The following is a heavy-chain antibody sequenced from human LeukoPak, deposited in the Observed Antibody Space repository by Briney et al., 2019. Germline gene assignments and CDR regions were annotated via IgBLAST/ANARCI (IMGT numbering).Heavy chain of an antibody. Sequence: SETLSLTCTVSGGSISSSSYYWGWIRQPPGKGLEWIGSIYYSGSTYYNPSLKSRVTISVDTSKNQFSLKLSSVTAADTAVYYCARGKGGSYYHYYYGMDVWGQGTTVTVSS. CDR1: GGSISSSSYY. V-gene: IGHV4-39*07. CDR3: ARGKGGSYYHYYYGMDV. D-gene: IGHD1-26*01. J-gene: IGHJ6*02. CDR2: IYYSGST.